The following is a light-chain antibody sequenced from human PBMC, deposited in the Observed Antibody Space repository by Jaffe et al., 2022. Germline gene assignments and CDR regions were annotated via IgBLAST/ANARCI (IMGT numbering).Light chain of an antibody. CDR1: SGHSSYA. CDR2: LNSDGSH. V-gene: IGLV4-69*01. CDR3: QTWGTVPDWV. Sequence: QLVLTQSPSASASLGASVKLTCTLSSGHSSYAIAWHQQQPEKGPRYLMKLNSDGSHSKGDGIPDRFSGSSSGAERYLTISSLQSEDEADYYCQTWGTVPDWVFGGGTKLTVL. J-gene: IGLJ3*02.